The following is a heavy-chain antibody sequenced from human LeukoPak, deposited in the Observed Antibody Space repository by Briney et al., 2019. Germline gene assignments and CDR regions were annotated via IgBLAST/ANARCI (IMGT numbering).Heavy chain of an antibody. D-gene: IGHD6-13*01. V-gene: IGHV3-53*01. J-gene: IGHJ4*02. CDR3: AKHSSSWYVDGYYFDY. CDR2: TDRGGST. Sequence: GGSLRLSCAASGLTVSSNYMSWVRQAPGKGLEGVSVTDRGGSTYYADPVKGRFTISRDNAKNSLYLQMNSLRAEDTAVYYCAKHSSSWYVDGYYFDYWGQGTLVTVSS. CDR1: GLTVSSNY.